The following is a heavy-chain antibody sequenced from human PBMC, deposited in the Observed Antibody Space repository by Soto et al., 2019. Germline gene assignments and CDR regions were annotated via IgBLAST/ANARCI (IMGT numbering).Heavy chain of an antibody. CDR1: GGTFSSYA. J-gene: IGHJ6*02. V-gene: IGHV1-69*01. CDR3: ARSQGSSTSLELYYYYYYGMDV. Sequence: QVQLVQSGAEVKKPGSSVKVSCKASGGTFSSYAISWVRQAPGQGLEWMGGIIPISGTANYAQKFQGRVTITAEEYTSTAYMELSSLRSEDTAVYYCARSQGSSTSLELYYYYYYGMDVWGQGTTVTVSS. D-gene: IGHD2-2*01. CDR2: IIPISGTA.